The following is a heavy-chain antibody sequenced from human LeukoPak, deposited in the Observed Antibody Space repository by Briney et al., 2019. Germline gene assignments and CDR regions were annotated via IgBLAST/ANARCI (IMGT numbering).Heavy chain of an antibody. V-gene: IGHV4-4*07. Sequence: PSETLSLTCTVSGGSISSYSWSSIRQPAGKGLEWIGRIYTSGSTNYSPSLRGRVTMSVDTPKNQFSLKLTSVTAADTAVYYCARDDSNWAPGYFDYWGQGTLVTVSS. D-gene: IGHD7-27*01. CDR3: ARDDSNWAPGYFDY. CDR1: GGSISSYS. CDR2: IYTSGST. J-gene: IGHJ4*02.